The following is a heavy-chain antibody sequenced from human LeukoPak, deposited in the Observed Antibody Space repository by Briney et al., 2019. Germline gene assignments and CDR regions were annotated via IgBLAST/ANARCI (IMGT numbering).Heavy chain of an antibody. D-gene: IGHD4-17*01. V-gene: IGHV1-2*02. Sequence: GASVKVSCKASGYTCTGYYMHWVRQAPGQGLEWMGWINPNSGGTNYAQKFQGRVTMTRDTSISTAYMELSRLRSDDTAVYYCARAATVTTALIGNWFDPWGQGTLVTVSS. J-gene: IGHJ5*02. CDR1: GYTCTGYY. CDR2: INPNSGGT. CDR3: ARAATVTTALIGNWFDP.